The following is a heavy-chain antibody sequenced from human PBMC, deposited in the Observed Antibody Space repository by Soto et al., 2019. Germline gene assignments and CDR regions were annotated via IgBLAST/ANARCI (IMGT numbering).Heavy chain of an antibody. CDR3: AIGSRSTVVPTGWFDP. Sequence: QVQLVQSGDAVKKPGSSVKVSCKASGGSFSSYAFSWVRQAPGQGLEWMGGIIPSFGTPNYAQRLQRRFTISADEXXXXXXXXXXRLRSEDTAVYYCAIGSRSTVVPTGWFDPLGQGTLVTVSS. D-gene: IGHD4-4*01. V-gene: IGHV1-69*01. J-gene: IGHJ5*02. CDR1: GGSFSSYA. CDR2: IIPSFGTP.